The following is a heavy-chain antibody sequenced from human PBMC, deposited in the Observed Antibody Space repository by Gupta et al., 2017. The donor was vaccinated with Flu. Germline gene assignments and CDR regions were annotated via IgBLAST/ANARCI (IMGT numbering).Heavy chain of an antibody. J-gene: IGHJ4*02. CDR1: GGSITSGSYY. Sequence: QLQLQESGPGLVKSSETLSLTCTVSGGSITSGSYYWAWIRQPPGEGLEWIGHIYHIGNTHYNPSLKSRVTISVDTPKNQFSLKLNSVTAADTAVYYCARLSDRASGGAFDYWGQGALVTVSS. CDR3: ARLSDRASGGAFDY. V-gene: IGHV4-39*01. CDR2: IYHIGNT. D-gene: IGHD2-8*02.